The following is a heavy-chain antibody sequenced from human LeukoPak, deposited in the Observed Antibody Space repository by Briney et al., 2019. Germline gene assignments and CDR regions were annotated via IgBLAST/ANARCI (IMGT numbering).Heavy chain of an antibody. CDR3: AKSASLGYCSDGSCYFDY. CDR1: GFTFSSYA. Sequence: GVSLRLSCAASGFTFSSYAMSWVRQAPGKGLEWVSAISGSGGSTYYADSVKGRFTISRDNSKNTLYLQMNSLRAEDTAVYYCAKSASLGYCSDGSCYFDYWGQGTLVTVSS. CDR2: ISGSGGST. V-gene: IGHV3-23*01. J-gene: IGHJ4*02. D-gene: IGHD2-15*01.